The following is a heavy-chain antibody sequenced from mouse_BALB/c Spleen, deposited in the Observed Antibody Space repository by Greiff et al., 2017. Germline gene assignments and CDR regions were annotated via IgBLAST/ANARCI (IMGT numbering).Heavy chain of an antibody. CDR3: ARSRLRLRWYFDV. CDR1: GYTFTDYA. D-gene: IGHD1-2*01. Sequence: QVQLQQSGAELVRPGVSVKISCKGSGYTFTDYAMHWVKQSHAKSLEWIGVISTYYGDASYNQKFKGKATMTVDKSSSTAYMELARLTSEDSAIYYCARSRLRLRWYFDVWGAGTTVTVSS. CDR2: ISTYYGDA. V-gene: IGHV1S137*01. J-gene: IGHJ1*01.